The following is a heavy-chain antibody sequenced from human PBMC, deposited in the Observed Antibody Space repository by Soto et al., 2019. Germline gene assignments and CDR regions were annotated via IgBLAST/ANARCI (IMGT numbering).Heavy chain of an antibody. CDR1: GITFSDHY. Sequence: QVQLVESGGGLVKPGGSLRLSCEASGITFSDHYMTWIRQAPGKGLEWISYISDTAGTIYYADSVKGRFTISRDNAKNSLFLRLTSLTAEDTAVYYCARAPYYGSGTYYYYALDVWGQGTTVTVSS. V-gene: IGHV3-11*01. CDR3: ARAPYYGSGTYYYYALDV. D-gene: IGHD3-10*01. CDR2: ISDTAGTI. J-gene: IGHJ6*02.